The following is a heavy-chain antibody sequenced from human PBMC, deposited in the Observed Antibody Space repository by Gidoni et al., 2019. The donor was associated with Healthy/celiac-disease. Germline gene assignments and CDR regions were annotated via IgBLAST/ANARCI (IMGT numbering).Heavy chain of an antibody. D-gene: IGHD2-15*01. J-gene: IGHJ4*02. CDR3: AKDLRRDIVVVVAAPLPDY. Sequence: EVQLLESGGGLVQPGGSLRLSCAASGFTFSSYAMSWVRQAPGKGLEWVSAISGSGGSTYYADSVKGRFTISRDNSKNTLYLQMNSLRAEDTAVYYCAKDLRRDIVVVVAAPLPDYWGQGTLVTVSS. V-gene: IGHV3-23*01. CDR2: ISGSGGST. CDR1: GFTFSSYA.